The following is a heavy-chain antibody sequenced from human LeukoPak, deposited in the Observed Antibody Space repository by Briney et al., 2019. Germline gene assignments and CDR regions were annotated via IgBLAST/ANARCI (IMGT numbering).Heavy chain of an antibody. CDR1: GFTFKLYW. CDR2: INHDGSDT. CDR3: VRGGPSTWS. V-gene: IGHV3-74*01. J-gene: IGHJ5*02. Sequence: GGSLRLSCAASGFTFKLYWMHWVRQVPGRGPVWVPRINHDGSDTIYADSVRGRFTISRDDAKNTLYLRMNNLRAEDTAVYYCVRGGPSTWSWGQGTLVTVSS. D-gene: IGHD2-15*01.